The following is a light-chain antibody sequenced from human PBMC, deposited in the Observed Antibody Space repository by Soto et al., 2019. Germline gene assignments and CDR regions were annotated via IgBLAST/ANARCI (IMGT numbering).Light chain of an antibody. J-gene: IGKJ5*01. Sequence: DIVMTQSPLSLPVTPGEPASISCRSSQGLLHSNGYNYLDWYLQKPGQSPQLLIYLGSNRASGVPARLTGSGAGTDFPLKISRVEPEDVGVYYCMQALQTPITFGQGPRLEIK. CDR2: LGS. CDR3: MQALQTPIT. V-gene: IGKV2-28*01. CDR1: QGLLHSNGYNY.